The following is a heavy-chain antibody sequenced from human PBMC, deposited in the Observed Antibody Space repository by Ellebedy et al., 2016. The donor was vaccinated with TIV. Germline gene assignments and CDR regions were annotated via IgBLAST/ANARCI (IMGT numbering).Heavy chain of an antibody. CDR2: INPNSGGT. CDR3: ARGGPFSSWYHYYGMDV. Sequence: AASVKVSCKASGYTFTGYYMHWVRQAPGQGLEWMGWINPNSGGTNYAQKFQGRVTMTRDTSISTAYMELSRLRSDDTAVYYCARGGPFSSWYHYYGMDVWGQGTTVTVSS. D-gene: IGHD6-13*01. V-gene: IGHV1-2*02. J-gene: IGHJ6*02. CDR1: GYTFTGYY.